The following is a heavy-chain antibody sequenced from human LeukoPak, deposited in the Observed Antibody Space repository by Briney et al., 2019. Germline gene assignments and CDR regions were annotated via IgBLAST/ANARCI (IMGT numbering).Heavy chain of an antibody. D-gene: IGHD4-23*01. Sequence: PSETLSLTCTVSGGSISSYYWSWIRQPPGKGLEWIGYIYYSGSTNYNPSLKSRVTISVDTSKNQFSLKLSSVTAADTAVYYCARGAELHAFDIWGQGTMVTVSS. CDR2: IYYSGST. CDR3: ARGAELHAFDI. J-gene: IGHJ3*02. CDR1: GGSISSYY. V-gene: IGHV4-59*12.